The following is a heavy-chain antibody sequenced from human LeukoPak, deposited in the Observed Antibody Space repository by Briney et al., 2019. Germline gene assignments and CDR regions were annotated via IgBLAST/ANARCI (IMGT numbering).Heavy chain of an antibody. J-gene: IGHJ5*02. CDR1: GFTFSSYG. Sequence: PGRSLRLSCAPSGFTFSSYGMHWVRQAPGKGLEWVAVISYDGSNKYYADSVKGRFTISSDNSKNTLYLQMNSLRAEDTAVYYCAKDDRLTWGQGTLVTVSS. CDR3: AKDDRLT. CDR2: ISYDGSNK. V-gene: IGHV3-30*18.